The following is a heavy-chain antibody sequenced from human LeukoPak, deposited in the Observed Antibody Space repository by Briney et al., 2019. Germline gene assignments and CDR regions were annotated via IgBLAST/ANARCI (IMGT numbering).Heavy chain of an antibody. V-gene: IGHV3-23*01. Sequence: PGGSLRLSCAASGFTFSSYAMSWVRQAPGKGLEWVSAISGSGGSTYYADSVKGRFTISRDNSKNSLYLQMNSLRAEDTAVYYCARYYDILTRSRAYYYGMDVWGQGTTVTVSS. D-gene: IGHD3-9*01. CDR2: ISGSGGST. CDR3: ARYYDILTRSRAYYYGMDV. J-gene: IGHJ6*02. CDR1: GFTFSSYA.